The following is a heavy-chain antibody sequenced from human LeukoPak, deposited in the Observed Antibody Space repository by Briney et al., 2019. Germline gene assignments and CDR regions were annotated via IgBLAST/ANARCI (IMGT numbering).Heavy chain of an antibody. CDR1: GGAFKGYA. Sequence: SVKVSCKASGGAFKGYAINWMRQAPGQGLEWMGGSNPIFGTTNFAPKFQGRVTIAADESTSTAYMELTSLKSEDTAVYYCARGTTVTTAVLVPNDAFDIWGQGTMVTVSS. CDR2: SNPIFGTT. V-gene: IGHV1-69*13. D-gene: IGHD4-17*01. J-gene: IGHJ3*02. CDR3: ARGTTVTTAVLVPNDAFDI.